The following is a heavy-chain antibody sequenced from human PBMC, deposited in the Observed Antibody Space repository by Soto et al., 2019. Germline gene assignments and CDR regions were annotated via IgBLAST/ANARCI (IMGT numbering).Heavy chain of an antibody. D-gene: IGHD6-19*01. CDR1: GFTFSSYW. CDR3: ARDGLAVAALDAFDI. V-gene: IGHV3-7*01. Sequence: GGSLRPSCAASGFTFSSYWMSWVRQAPGKGLEWVANIKQDGSEKYYVDSVKGRFTISRDNAKNSLYLQMNSLRAEDTAVYYCARDGLAVAALDAFDIWGQGTMVTVSS. CDR2: IKQDGSEK. J-gene: IGHJ3*02.